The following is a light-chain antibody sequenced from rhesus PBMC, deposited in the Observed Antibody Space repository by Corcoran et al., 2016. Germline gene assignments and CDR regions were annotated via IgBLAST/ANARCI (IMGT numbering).Light chain of an antibody. CDR2: FAS. V-gene: IGKV3-35*01. J-gene: IGKJ2*01. CDR1: QSVSSD. Sequence: EIVMTQSPATLSLSPGERATLSCRASQSVSSDLAWYHQQPGQPPRLLIYFASRRVTGLPPRFSGSGSGTDFTLTISSLEPEDVGIYFCQQYNSWFHTFGQGTKVEIK. CDR3: QQYNSWFHT.